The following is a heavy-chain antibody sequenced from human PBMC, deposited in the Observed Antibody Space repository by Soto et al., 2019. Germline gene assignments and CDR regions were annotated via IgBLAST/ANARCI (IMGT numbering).Heavy chain of an antibody. CDR3: VRRHVSATGIDWFDP. J-gene: IGHJ5*02. Sequence: PSETLSLTCAVYGGSFSGYYWSWIRQPPGKGLEWIGEINHSGSTNYNPSLKSRVTISVDTSKNQFSLKLSSVTAADTAVYYCVRRHVSATGIDWFDPWGQGTLVTVSS. V-gene: IGHV4-34*01. CDR2: INHSGST. D-gene: IGHD6-13*01. CDR1: GGSFSGYY.